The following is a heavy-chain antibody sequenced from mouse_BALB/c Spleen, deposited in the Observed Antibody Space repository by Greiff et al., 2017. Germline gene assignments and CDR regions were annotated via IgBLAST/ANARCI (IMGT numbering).Heavy chain of an antibody. CDR2: IDPANGNT. CDR3: AIYYYGSNWYFDV. Sequence: VQLKESGAELVKPGASVKLSCTASGFNIKDTYMHWVKQRPEQGLEWIGRIDPANGNTKYDPKFQGKATITADTSSNTAYLQLSSLTSEDTAVYYCAIYYYGSNWYFDVWGAGTTVTVSS. V-gene: IGHV14-3*02. D-gene: IGHD1-1*01. CDR1: GFNIKDTY. J-gene: IGHJ1*01.